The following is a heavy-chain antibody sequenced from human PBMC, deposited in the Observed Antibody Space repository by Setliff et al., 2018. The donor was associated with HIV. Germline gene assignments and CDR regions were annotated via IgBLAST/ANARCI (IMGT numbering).Heavy chain of an antibody. J-gene: IGHJ3*01. CDR3: ARDDSIVLVPAIMRGDGFDF. CDR2: IHYTGNT. CDR1: GGSVGSSSYY. Sequence: PSETLSLTCTVSGGSVGSSSYYWAWIRQPPGKGLEWIGSIHYTGNTKYNPSLESRVTFSIDTSENQFSLRLASVPAADTAIYYCARDDSIVLVPAIMRGDGFDFWGQGRMVTVSS. V-gene: IGHV4-39*07. D-gene: IGHD2-2*01.